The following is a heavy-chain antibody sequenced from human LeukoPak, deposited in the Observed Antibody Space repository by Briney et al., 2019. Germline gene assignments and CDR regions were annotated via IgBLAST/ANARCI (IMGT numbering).Heavy chain of an antibody. D-gene: IGHD4/OR15-4a*01. V-gene: IGHV4-59*01. Sequence: SETLSLTCTVSGGSICHYYWSWIRQPPGKGLEWIGYIYYSGTTNYNPSFKSRVTISVDTSKNQFSLKLNSVTAADTAVYYCAREDPQTKVPEGMDVWGQGTTVTVSS. J-gene: IGHJ6*02. CDR2: IYYSGTT. CDR3: AREDPQTKVPEGMDV. CDR1: GGSICHYY.